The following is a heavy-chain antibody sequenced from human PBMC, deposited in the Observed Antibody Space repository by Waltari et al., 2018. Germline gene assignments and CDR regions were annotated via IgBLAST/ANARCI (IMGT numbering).Heavy chain of an antibody. Sequence: QMQLQESGPGLVKPSETLSLTCTVSGGSIRSGRYYWRWIRRPPGKGLEWIGSTSYSGNTHYNPSLKSRVTISLDTSKNQFYLDLTSVTAADTAVYYCAGLARISDNWERSYWFDPWGQGTLVTVSS. J-gene: IGHJ5*02. D-gene: IGHD1-1*01. CDR2: TSYSGNT. V-gene: IGHV4-39*01. CDR3: AGLARISDNWERSYWFDP. CDR1: GGSIRSGRYY.